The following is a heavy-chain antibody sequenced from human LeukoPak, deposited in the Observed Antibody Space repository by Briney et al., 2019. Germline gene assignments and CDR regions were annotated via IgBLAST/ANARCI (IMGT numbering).Heavy chain of an antibody. Sequence: GGSLRLSCAASGFTFSSYSMSWVRQAPGKGLEWVSVIYSGGSTYYADSVKGRFTISRDNSKNTLYLQMNSLRAEDTAVYYCARVDSSGYFSHWGQGTLVTVSS. CDR3: ARVDSSGYFSH. D-gene: IGHD3-22*01. CDR1: GFTFSSYS. J-gene: IGHJ4*02. V-gene: IGHV3-66*01. CDR2: IYSGGST.